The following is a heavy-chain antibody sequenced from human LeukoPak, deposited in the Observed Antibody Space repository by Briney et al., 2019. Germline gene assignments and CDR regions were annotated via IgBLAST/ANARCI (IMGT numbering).Heavy chain of an antibody. Sequence: GGSLRLSCAASGFTFSSYSMNWVRQAPGKGLEWVSAISGSGGSTYYADSVKGRFTISRDNSKNTLYLQMNSLRAEDTAVYYCARPLNCSSTSCYAFDIWGQGTMVTVSS. D-gene: IGHD2-2*01. CDR1: GFTFSSYS. V-gene: IGHV3-23*01. CDR2: ISGSGGST. J-gene: IGHJ3*02. CDR3: ARPLNCSSTSCYAFDI.